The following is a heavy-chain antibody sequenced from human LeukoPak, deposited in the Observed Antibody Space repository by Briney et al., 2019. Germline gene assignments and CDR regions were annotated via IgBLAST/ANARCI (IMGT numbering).Heavy chain of an antibody. Sequence: GGSLRLSCAASGFTFSSYAMHWVRQAPGKGLEYVSDISSNGGSTYYANSVKGRFTISRDNSKNTLYLQMNSLRAEDTAVYYCARDHPYYYDSCGYDAFDIWGQGTMVTVSS. CDR2: ISSNGGST. V-gene: IGHV3-64*01. J-gene: IGHJ3*02. CDR1: GFTFSSYA. D-gene: IGHD3-22*01. CDR3: ARDHPYYYDSCGYDAFDI.